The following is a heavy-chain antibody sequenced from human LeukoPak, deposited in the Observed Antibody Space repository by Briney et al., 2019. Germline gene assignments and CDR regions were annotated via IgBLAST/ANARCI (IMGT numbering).Heavy chain of an antibody. V-gene: IGHV3-21*04. CDR3: ARARSSYGYGDAFDI. Sequence: GGSLRLSCAASGFIFSIYSMNWVRQAPGKGLEWVSSISSSSIYIYYADSVKGRFTISRDNSKNTLYLQMNSLRADDTAVYYCARARSSYGYGDAFDIWGQGTMVTVSS. CDR1: GFIFSIYS. D-gene: IGHD5-18*01. CDR2: ISSSSIYI. J-gene: IGHJ3*02.